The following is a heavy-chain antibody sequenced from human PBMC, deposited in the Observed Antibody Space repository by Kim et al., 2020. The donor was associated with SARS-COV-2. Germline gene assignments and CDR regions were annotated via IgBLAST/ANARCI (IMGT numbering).Heavy chain of an antibody. J-gene: IGHJ6*02. CDR2: ISGDGGST. D-gene: IGHD3-10*01. Sequence: GVSLRLSCAASGVSFDVYGMYWVRQAPGKGLEWVALISGDGGSTYYADAVKGRFTISRDNRKKSLYLQMTSLSNEDTALYYCAKDVRSTVRGIGGFYYGMDVWGLGTTVTVS. CDR1: GVSFDVYG. V-gene: IGHV3-43*02. CDR3: AKDVRSTVRGIGGFYYGMDV.